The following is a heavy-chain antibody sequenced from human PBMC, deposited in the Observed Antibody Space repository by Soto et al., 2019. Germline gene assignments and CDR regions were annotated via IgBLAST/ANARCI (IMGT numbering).Heavy chain of an antibody. J-gene: IGHJ6*02. CDR2: IWYEGSNK. V-gene: IGHV3-33*01. CDR1: GFTFSSYG. Sequence: AGGSLRLSCAASGFTFSSYGMHWVRQAPGKGLEWVAVIWYEGSNKYYADSVKGRFTISRDNSKNTLYLQMNSLRAEDTAVYYCARGLGYCSSTSCPEYYGMDVWGPGTKVTVYS. CDR3: ARGLGYCSSTSCPEYYGMDV. D-gene: IGHD2-2*01.